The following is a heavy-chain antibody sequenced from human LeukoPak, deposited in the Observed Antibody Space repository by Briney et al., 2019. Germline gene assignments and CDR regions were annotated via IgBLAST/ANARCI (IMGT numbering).Heavy chain of an antibody. CDR1: GYTFTSYG. J-gene: IGHJ4*02. CDR2: ITAYSGNT. Sequence: ASVKVSCKASGYTFTSYGISWVRQAPGQGLEWMGWITAYSGNTNYAQKLQGRVTMTTDTSTSTACMELRSLRSDDTAVYYCARDDSGSYQDIYFEYWGQGTLVTVSS. D-gene: IGHD1-26*01. V-gene: IGHV1-18*01. CDR3: ARDDSGSYQDIYFEY.